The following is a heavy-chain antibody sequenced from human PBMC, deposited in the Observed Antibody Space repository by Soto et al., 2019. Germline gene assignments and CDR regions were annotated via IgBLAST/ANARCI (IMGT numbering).Heavy chain of an antibody. CDR1: GGSISSSNW. V-gene: IGHV4-4*02. CDR3: ARDNGSEEDYYYYGMDV. J-gene: IGHJ6*02. Sequence: PSETLSLTCAVSGGSISSSNWWSWVRQPPGKGLEWIGEIYHSGSTNYNPSLKSRVTISVDKSKNQFSLKLSSVTAADTAVYYCARDNGSEEDYYYYGMDVWGQGTTVTVSS. CDR2: IYHSGST.